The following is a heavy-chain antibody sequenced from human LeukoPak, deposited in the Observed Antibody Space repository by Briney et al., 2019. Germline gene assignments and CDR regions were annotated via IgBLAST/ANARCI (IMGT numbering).Heavy chain of an antibody. CDR1: GGSINSRVW. J-gene: IGHJ4*02. CDR3: ARARGEVAIDY. CDR2: IFHSGST. V-gene: IGHV4-4*02. Sequence: PSETLSLTCAVSGGSINSRVWWNWVRQPPGKGLEWIGEIFHSGSTNYNPSLKSRVTLSVDTSKNQFSLKLNSVTAADTAVYYCARARGEVAIDYWGQGTLVTVSS. D-gene: IGHD5-24*01.